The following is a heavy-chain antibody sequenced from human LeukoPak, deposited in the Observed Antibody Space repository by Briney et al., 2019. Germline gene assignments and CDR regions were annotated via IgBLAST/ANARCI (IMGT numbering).Heavy chain of an antibody. Sequence: SETLSLTCTVSGGSISSSSYYWGWIRQPPGKGLEWIGSIYYSGSTYYNPSLKSRVTISVDTSKNQFSLKLSSVTAADTAVYYCARDAIDSSGYRISFDYWGQGTLVTVSS. D-gene: IGHD3-22*01. CDR2: IYYSGST. J-gene: IGHJ4*02. CDR1: GGSISSSSYY. V-gene: IGHV4-39*07. CDR3: ARDAIDSSGYRISFDY.